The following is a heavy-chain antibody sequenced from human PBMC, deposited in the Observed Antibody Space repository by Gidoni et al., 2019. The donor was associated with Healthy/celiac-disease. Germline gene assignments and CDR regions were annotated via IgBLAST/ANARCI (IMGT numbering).Heavy chain of an antibody. CDR3: AKGPREWPLDY. J-gene: IGHJ4*02. Sequence: QVQLVESGGGVVQPGRSLRLYWAASGFTFSSYGMHWVRQAPGKGLEWVAVISYDGSNKYYADSVKGRFTISRDNSKNTLYLQMNSLRAEDTAVYYCAKGPREWPLDYWGQGTLVTVSS. CDR1: GFTFSSYG. D-gene: IGHD2-8*01. V-gene: IGHV3-30*18. CDR2: ISYDGSNK.